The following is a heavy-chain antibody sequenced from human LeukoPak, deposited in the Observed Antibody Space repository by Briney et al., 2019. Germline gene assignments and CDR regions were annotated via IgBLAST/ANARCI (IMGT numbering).Heavy chain of an antibody. CDR1: GYTFTSYD. J-gene: IGHJ5*02. CDR3: ARGYCSSTSCYFRVIRFSVGP. CDR2: MNPNSGNT. V-gene: IGHV1-8*01. D-gene: IGHD2-2*01. Sequence: GASVKVSCKASGYTFTSYDINWVRQATGQGLEWMGWMNPNSGNTGYAQKFQGRVTMTRNTSISTAYMELSSLRSEDTAVYYCARGYCSSTSCYFRVIRFSVGPWGQGTLVTVSS.